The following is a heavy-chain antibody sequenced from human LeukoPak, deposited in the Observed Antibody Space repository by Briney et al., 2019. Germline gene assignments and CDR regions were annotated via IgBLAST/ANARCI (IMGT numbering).Heavy chain of an antibody. CDR1: GGTFSSYV. V-gene: IGHV1-69*06. J-gene: IGHJ4*02. CDR3: ASSGRASDFDY. Sequence: ASVKVSCKASGGTFSSYVISWVRQAPGQGLEWMGGIIPIIGTPKYAQKFQDRVTITADTSTSTAYMELRSLRSDDTAVYYCASSGRASDFDYWGQGTLVTVSS. CDR2: IIPIIGTP.